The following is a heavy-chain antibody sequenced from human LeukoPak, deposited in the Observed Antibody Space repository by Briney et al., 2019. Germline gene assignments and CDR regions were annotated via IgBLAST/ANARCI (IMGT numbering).Heavy chain of an antibody. D-gene: IGHD3-10*01. V-gene: IGHV3-30*03. CDR2: ISYDGSNK. CDR1: GFTFSSYG. CDR3: ASLITMVRGVHDAFDI. Sequence: GGSLRLSCAASGFTFSSYGMHWVRQAPGKGLEWVAVISYDGSNKYYADSVKGRFTISRDNSKNTLYLQMNSLRAEDTAVYYCASLITMVRGVHDAFDIWGQGTMVTVSS. J-gene: IGHJ3*02.